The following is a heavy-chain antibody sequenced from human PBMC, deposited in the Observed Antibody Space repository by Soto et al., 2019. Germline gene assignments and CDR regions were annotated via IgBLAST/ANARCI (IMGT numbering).Heavy chain of an antibody. CDR1: GGTFIGYY. CDR2: INHSGST. CDR3: ARDYMVRGVMRWFDP. V-gene: IGHV4-34*01. Sequence: PSETLSLTCAVYGGTFIGYYWSWIRKPPGKGLEWIGEINHSGSTNYNPSLNSRVTISVDKSKNQFSLKLSSVTAADTAVYYCARDYMVRGVMRWFDPWGQGTLVTVSS. J-gene: IGHJ5*02. D-gene: IGHD3-10*01.